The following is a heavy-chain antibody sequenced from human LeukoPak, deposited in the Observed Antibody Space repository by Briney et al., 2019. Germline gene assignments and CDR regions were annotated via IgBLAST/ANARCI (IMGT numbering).Heavy chain of an antibody. J-gene: IGHJ3*02. CDR3: ARYSSSWYGGNDAFDI. Sequence: ASVKVSCKASGYTFTSYDINWVRQATGQGLEWMGWMNPNSGNTGYAQKFQGRVTMTRNTSISTAYMELSSLRSEDTAVYYCARYSSSWYGGNDAFDIWGQGTMVTVSS. D-gene: IGHD6-13*01. CDR1: GYTFTSYD. V-gene: IGHV1-8*01. CDR2: MNPNSGNT.